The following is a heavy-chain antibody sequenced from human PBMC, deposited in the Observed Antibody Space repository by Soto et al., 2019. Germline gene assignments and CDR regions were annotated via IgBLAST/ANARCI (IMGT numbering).Heavy chain of an antibody. J-gene: IGHJ3*01. D-gene: IGHD1-26*01. CDR1: GFTFSYYW. CDR2: IHSDGSGT. CDR3: ARGDRGAFDP. V-gene: IGHV3-74*01. Sequence: EVQLVESGGGLVRPGGSLRLSCAASGFTFSYYWMHWVRQAPGKGLVWVSRIHSDGSGTTYADFVKGRFIISRDNARNTVDLQMNSVRVEDTAVYYCARGDRGAFDPWGQGTVVTVSS.